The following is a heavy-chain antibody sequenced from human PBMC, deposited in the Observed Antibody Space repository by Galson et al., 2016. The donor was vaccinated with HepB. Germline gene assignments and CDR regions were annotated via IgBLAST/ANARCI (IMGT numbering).Heavy chain of an antibody. CDR3: VRYGEYGTSRHYFDY. CDR1: GVSIGGYY. D-gene: IGHD2/OR15-2a*01. V-gene: IGHV4-59*08. J-gene: IGHJ4*02. Sequence: SETLSLTCSVSGVSIGGYYWSWLRQPPGERLECLGHISYGGAYYNPSLQSRVTMSLDTSKNQFSLRLSSVTATDTALYYCVRYGEYGTSRHYFDYWGLGTLVTVSS. CDR2: ISYGGA.